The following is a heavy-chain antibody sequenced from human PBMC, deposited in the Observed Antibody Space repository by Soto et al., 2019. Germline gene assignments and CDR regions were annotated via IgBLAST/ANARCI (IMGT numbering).Heavy chain of an antibody. CDR2: IYYSGST. CDR1: GGSISSYY. D-gene: IGHD3-10*01. J-gene: IGHJ5*02. Sequence: SETLSLTCTVSGGSISSYYWSWIRQPPGKGLEWIGYIYYSGSTNYNPSLKSRVTISVDTSKNQFSLKLSSVTAADTAMYYCARRRAQFGELLAFTDNWVDPWGQGTLVTLSS. V-gene: IGHV4-59*08. CDR3: ARRRAQFGELLAFTDNWVDP.